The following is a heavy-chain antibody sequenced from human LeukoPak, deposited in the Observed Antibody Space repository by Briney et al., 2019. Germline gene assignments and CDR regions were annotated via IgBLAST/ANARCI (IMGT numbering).Heavy chain of an antibody. D-gene: IGHD3-16*01. V-gene: IGHV3-53*05. CDR2: IYSGGST. CDR3: AREAAWGNWYFDL. CDR1: GFTVSSNY. Sequence: GGSLRLSCAASGFTVSSNYMSWVRQAPGKGLEWVSVIYSGGSTYYADSVTGRFTTSRDNSQNTLYLEMNSLRYEDTALYYCAREAAWGNWYFDLWGRGTLVTVSS. J-gene: IGHJ2*01.